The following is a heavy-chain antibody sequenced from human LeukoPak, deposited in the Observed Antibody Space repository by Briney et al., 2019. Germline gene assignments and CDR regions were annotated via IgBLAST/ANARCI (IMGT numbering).Heavy chain of an antibody. V-gene: IGHV4-59*01. CDR1: GGSISSYY. D-gene: IGHD3-16*01. CDR3: ARIYGGYFDY. Sequence: SETLSLTCTVSGGSISSYYWSWIRQPPGKGLEWIGYIYYSGSTNYNPSLKSRVTISLDTSKNQFLLKLSSVTAADTAVYYCARIYGGYFDYWGQGTLVTVSS. CDR2: IYYSGST. J-gene: IGHJ4*02.